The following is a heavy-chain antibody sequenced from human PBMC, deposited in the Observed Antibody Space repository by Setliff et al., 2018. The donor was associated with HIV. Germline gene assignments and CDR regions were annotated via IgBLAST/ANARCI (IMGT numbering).Heavy chain of an antibody. Sequence: GASVKVSCKAFEYTFIDYFIHWLRQAPGQGLEWMGWISGYSGNTNYAQKFQDRVTMTTDTPTSTVHMELRSLRSDDTAVYYCARVQWVVSSNVGLDYWGQGTLVTVSS. CDR3: ARVQWVVSSNVGLDY. J-gene: IGHJ4*02. CDR1: EYTFIDYF. V-gene: IGHV1-18*04. D-gene: IGHD6-19*01. CDR2: ISGYSGNT.